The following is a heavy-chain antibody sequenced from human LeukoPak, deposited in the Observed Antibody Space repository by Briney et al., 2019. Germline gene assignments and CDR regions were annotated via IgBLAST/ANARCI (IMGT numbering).Heavy chain of an antibody. CDR3: AKDLYSCSLMIRYYGMDV. CDR1: GFTFSSYA. J-gene: IGHJ6*02. CDR2: LSNIGSST. D-gene: IGHD6-13*01. V-gene: IGHV3-23*01. Sequence: GGSLRLSCAASGFTFSSYAMSWVRQAPGKGLEWVSALSNIGSSTSYADSVKGRFTISRDNSKNTLYLQMNSLRAEDTAVYYCAKDLYSCSLMIRYYGMDVWGQGTTVTVSS.